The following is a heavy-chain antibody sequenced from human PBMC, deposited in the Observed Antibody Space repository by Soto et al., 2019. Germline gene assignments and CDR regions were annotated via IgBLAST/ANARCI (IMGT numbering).Heavy chain of an antibody. J-gene: IGHJ3*02. Sequence: QVQLEQSGAEVKKAGSSVKVSCKAFGGSVNSHAISWGRQAPGQGLEWMGGITALFGTPSYAKRFQAGVTISADESTSTVYMDLSSLRSEDTAMYYCARSRNVAEFNDYGGNYHGFDIWGQGTMVTVSS. CDR2: ITALFGTP. CDR1: GGSVNSHA. D-gene: IGHD4-17*01. CDR3: ARSRNVAEFNDYGGNYHGFDI. V-gene: IGHV1-69*01.